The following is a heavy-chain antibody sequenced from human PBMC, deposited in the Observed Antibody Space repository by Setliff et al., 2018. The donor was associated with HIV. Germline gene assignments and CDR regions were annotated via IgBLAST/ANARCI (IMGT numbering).Heavy chain of an antibody. CDR3: AKGYYYNSGGGRVRAFDI. V-gene: IGHV3-23*01. D-gene: IGHD3-22*01. J-gene: IGHJ3*02. CDR2: ISGDGVDT. Sequence: PGGSLRLSCAGSGFTFNNYAMSWVRQAPGKGLEWVSTISGDGVDTYYADSVQGRFTISRDNSKNTLYLQMNSLRAEDTAVYYCAKGYYYNSGGGRVRAFDIWGQGTMVTVSS. CDR1: GFTFNNYA.